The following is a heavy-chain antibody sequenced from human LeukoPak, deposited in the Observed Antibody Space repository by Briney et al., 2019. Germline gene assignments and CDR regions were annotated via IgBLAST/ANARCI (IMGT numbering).Heavy chain of an antibody. Sequence: ASVMVSCKASGYTFTSYYMHWVRQAPGQGLEWMGIINPSGGSTSYAQKFQGRVTMTRDTSTSTVYMELSSLRSENTAVYYCATSPGRYYYDSSGYYQLDYWGQGTLVTVSS. J-gene: IGHJ4*02. D-gene: IGHD3-22*01. CDR2: INPSGGST. CDR1: GYTFTSYY. CDR3: ATSPGRYYYDSSGYYQLDY. V-gene: IGHV1-46*01.